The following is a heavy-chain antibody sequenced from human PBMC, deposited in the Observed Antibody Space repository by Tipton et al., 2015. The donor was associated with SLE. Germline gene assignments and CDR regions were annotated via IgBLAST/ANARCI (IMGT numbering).Heavy chain of an antibody. CDR1: GYTFTDYY. D-gene: IGHD1-14*01. CDR3: ATHPLTEGEIQH. Sequence: QSGPEVKKPGATVKISCKVSGYTFTDYYVHWVQRAPGNGLEWMGLVDPADGETIYAENFQGRVTITADTSTDTAYMELSSLRSEDTAVYYCATHPLTEGEIQHWGQGTLVTVSS. J-gene: IGHJ1*01. V-gene: IGHV1-69-2*01. CDR2: VDPADGET.